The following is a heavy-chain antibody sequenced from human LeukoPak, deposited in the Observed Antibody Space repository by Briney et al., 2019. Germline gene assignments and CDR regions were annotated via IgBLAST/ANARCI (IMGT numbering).Heavy chain of an antibody. CDR1: GGTFNNSA. CDR2: ILLLFGTA. V-gene: IGHV1-69*05. J-gene: IGHJ5*02. Sequence: SVKVSCKTSGGTFNNSAISWVRQAPGQGLEWLGGILLLFGTAGYAQKFQGRVTNTKDESTRTVYLELTSLTSDDTAVYYCARDVHGDYGSGWFDPWGQGTLVSVSS. CDR3: ARDVHGDYGSGWFDP. D-gene: IGHD4-17*01.